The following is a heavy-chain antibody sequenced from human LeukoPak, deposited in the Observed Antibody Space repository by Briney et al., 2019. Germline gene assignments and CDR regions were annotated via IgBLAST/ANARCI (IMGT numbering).Heavy chain of an antibody. V-gene: IGHV4-4*07. Sequence: SETLSLTCTVSGGSISSYYWSWVRQPAGKGLEWIGRIYTSGSTNYNPSLKSRVTISVDTSKNQFSLKLSSVTAADTAVYYCATGGRYSSGWYDYYGMDVWGQGTTVTVSS. J-gene: IGHJ6*02. CDR1: GGSISSYY. D-gene: IGHD6-19*01. CDR3: ATGGRYSSGWYDYYGMDV. CDR2: IYTSGST.